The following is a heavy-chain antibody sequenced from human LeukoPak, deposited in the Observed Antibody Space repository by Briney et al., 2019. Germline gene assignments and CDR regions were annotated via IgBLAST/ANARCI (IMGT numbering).Heavy chain of an antibody. CDR1: GGSISSYY. J-gene: IGHJ3*02. CDR2: IYYSGST. Sequence: PSETLSLTCTVSGGSISSYYWSWIRQPPGKGLEWIGYIYYSGSTNYNPSLKSRVTISVDTSKNQFSLKLSSVAAADTAVYYCARDYYYYDSSGYHDAFDIWGQGTMVTVSS. V-gene: IGHV4-59*01. D-gene: IGHD3-22*01. CDR3: ARDYYYYDSSGYHDAFDI.